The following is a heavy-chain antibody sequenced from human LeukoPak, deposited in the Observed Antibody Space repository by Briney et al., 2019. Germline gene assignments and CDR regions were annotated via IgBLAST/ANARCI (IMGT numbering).Heavy chain of an antibody. Sequence: GGSLRLSCAASGFTFSSYAMSWVRQAPGKGLEWVSASSGSGGSTYYADSVKGRFTISRDNSKNTLYLQMNSLRAEDTAVYYCAKAPILTGYLAYFDYWGQGTLVTVSS. J-gene: IGHJ4*02. D-gene: IGHD3-9*01. CDR2: SSGSGGST. CDR3: AKAPILTGYLAYFDY. CDR1: GFTFSSYA. V-gene: IGHV3-23*01.